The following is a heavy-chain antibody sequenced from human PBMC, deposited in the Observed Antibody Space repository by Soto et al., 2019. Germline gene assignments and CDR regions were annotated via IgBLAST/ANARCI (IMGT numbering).Heavy chain of an antibody. CDR3: ARCRSSWRFDP. CDR1: GGSISSYY. D-gene: IGHD6-13*01. CDR2: IYYSGST. Sequence: QVQLQESGPGLVKPSETLSLTCTVSGGSISSYYWSWIRQPPGKGLEWIGYIYYSGSTNYNPSLKSRVTISVDTSKNQFSLKLSSVTAADTAVYYCARCRSSWRFDPWGQGTLVTVSS. V-gene: IGHV4-59*01. J-gene: IGHJ5*02.